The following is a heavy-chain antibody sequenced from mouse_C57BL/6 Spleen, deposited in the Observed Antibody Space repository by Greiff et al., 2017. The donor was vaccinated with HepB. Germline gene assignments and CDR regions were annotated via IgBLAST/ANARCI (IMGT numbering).Heavy chain of an antibody. CDR1: GYTFTSYW. CDR3: ASKIGSSYLMDY. V-gene: IGHV1-55*01. Sequence: VKLQQPGAELVKPGASVKMSCKASGYTFTSYWITWVKQRPGQGLEWIGDIYPGSGSTNYNEKFKSKATLTVDTSSSTAYMQLSSLTSEDSAVYYCASKIGSSYLMDYWGQGTSVTVSS. CDR2: IYPGSGST. D-gene: IGHD1-1*01. J-gene: IGHJ4*01.